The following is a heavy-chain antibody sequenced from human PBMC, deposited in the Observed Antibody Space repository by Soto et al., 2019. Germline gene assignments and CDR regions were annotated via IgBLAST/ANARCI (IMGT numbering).Heavy chain of an antibody. V-gene: IGHV3-48*01. CDR2: ISSSSSTI. CDR3: ASTITMVRGHGMDV. Sequence: PGGSLRLSCAASGFTFSSYSMNWVRQAPGKGLEWVSYISSSSSTIYYADSVKGRFTISRDNAKNSLYLEMNSLRAEDTAVYYCASTITMVRGHGMDVWGQGTTVTVSS. J-gene: IGHJ6*02. D-gene: IGHD3-10*01. CDR1: GFTFSSYS.